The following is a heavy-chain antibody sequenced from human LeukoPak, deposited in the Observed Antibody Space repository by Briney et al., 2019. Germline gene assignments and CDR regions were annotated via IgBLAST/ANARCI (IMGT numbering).Heavy chain of an antibody. V-gene: IGHV4-4*07. Sequence: PSETLSLSCTVSGGSISSYYWTWVRQPAGKGLEWIGRIYTSGGTNYNPSLKSRVTMSVDTSENRFSLKLTSVTAADTAVYYCARAPSYNSAPLDVWGQGTTVTVSS. CDR2: IYTSGGT. D-gene: IGHD1-1*01. J-gene: IGHJ6*02. CDR1: GGSISSYY. CDR3: ARAPSYNSAPLDV.